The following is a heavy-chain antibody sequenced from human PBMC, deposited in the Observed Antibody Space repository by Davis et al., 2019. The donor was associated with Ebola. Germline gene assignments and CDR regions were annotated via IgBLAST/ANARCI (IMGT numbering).Heavy chain of an antibody. CDR1: GGSISSSSYY. CDR2: IYYSGST. J-gene: IGHJ5*02. D-gene: IGHD1-26*01. Sequence: SETLSLTCTVSGGSISSSSYYWGWIRQPPGKGLEWIGSIYYSGSTYYNPSLKSRVTISVDTSKNQISLKLSSVTAADTAVYYCARQPRAYRNWFDPWGQGTLVTVSS. CDR3: ARQPRAYRNWFDP. V-gene: IGHV4-39*01.